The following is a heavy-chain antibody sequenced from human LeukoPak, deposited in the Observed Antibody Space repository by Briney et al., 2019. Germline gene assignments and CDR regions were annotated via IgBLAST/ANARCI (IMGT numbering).Heavy chain of an antibody. D-gene: IGHD6-19*01. J-gene: IGHJ6*02. CDR3: ARDPTYWQWPVEGYYGMDV. CDR2: ISSSSSYI. Sequence: GSLRLSCAASGFTFSSYSMNWVRQAPGKGLEWVSSISSSSSYIYYADSVKGRFTISRDNAKNSLYLQMNSLRAEDTAVYYCARDPTYWQWPVEGYYGMDVWGQGTTVTVSS. CDR1: GFTFSSYS. V-gene: IGHV3-21*01.